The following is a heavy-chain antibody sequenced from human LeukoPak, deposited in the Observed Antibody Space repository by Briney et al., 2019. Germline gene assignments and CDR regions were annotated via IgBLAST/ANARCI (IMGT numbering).Heavy chain of an antibody. CDR3: ATSTAAAGTD. V-gene: IGHV3-23*01. CDR1: GFTFSSYA. CDR2: ISGSGGRT. D-gene: IGHD6-13*01. Sequence: PGGSLRLSCAASGFTFSSYAMSWVRQAPGKGLEWVSIISGSGGRTYYADSVKGRFTISRDNSKNTLYLQMNSLRAEDTAIYYCATSTAAAGTDWGQGTLVTVSS. J-gene: IGHJ4*02.